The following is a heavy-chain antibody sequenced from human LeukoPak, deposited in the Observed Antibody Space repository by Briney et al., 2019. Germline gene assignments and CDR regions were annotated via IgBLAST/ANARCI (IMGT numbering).Heavy chain of an antibody. CDR3: ARAVMVAVAGGRFDY. Sequence: KASETLSLTCTVSSGSISNGGYYWIWIRQPPGKGLEWIGSIYYSGTSYSNPSLESRVTMSVDTSNSQFSLRLSSVTAADTAVYYCARAVMVAVAGGRFDYWGQGTLVIVS. CDR1: SGSISNGGYY. CDR2: IYYSGTS. J-gene: IGHJ4*02. D-gene: IGHD6-19*01. V-gene: IGHV4-39*07.